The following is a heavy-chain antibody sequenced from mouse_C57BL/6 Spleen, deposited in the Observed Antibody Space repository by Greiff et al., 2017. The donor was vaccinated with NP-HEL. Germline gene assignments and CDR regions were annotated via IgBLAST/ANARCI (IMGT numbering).Heavy chain of an antibody. J-gene: IGHJ2*01. D-gene: IGHD2-1*01. CDR1: GFTFTDYY. V-gene: IGHV7-3*01. CDR2: IRNKANGYTT. Sequence: EVKLVESGGGLVQPGGSLSLSCAASGFTFTDYYMSWVRQPPGKALEWLGFIRNKANGYTTEYSASVKGRFTISRDNSQSILYLQMNALRAEDSATYYCARDGNYGDFDYWGQGTTLTVSS. CDR3: ARDGNYGDFDY.